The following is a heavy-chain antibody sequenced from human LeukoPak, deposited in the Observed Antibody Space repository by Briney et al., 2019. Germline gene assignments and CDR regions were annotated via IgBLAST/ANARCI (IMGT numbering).Heavy chain of an antibody. CDR2: INQGGSGK. CDR1: GFTFSNYW. D-gene: IGHD6-13*01. CDR3: ARDRRSSAGSDF. Sequence: GGSLRLSCATSGFTFSNYWMSWVGQAPGEGLEGVANINQGGSGKYYLDSVKGRFSISRDNAKNSLFLRMDSLRADDTAVYYCARDRRSSAGSDFWGQGTRVTVSS. J-gene: IGHJ4*02. V-gene: IGHV3-7*01.